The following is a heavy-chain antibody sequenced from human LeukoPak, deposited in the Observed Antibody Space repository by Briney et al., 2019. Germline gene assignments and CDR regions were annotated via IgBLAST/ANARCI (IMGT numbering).Heavy chain of an antibody. D-gene: IGHD6-19*01. J-gene: IGHJ4*02. V-gene: IGHV4-39*01. Sequence: SETLSLTCTVSRDSITSSDYHWDWIRQPPGKGLEWIGTIYYSGNTYYNPSLDSRATISVDASKTQFSLKLRSVTAADTAVYHCARRAAHGGWRFDYWGQGTLVIVSS. CDR2: IYYSGNT. CDR1: RDSITSSDYH. CDR3: ARRAAHGGWRFDY.